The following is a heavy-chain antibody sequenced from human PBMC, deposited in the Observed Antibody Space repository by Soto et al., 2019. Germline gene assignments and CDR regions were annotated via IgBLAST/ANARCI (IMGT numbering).Heavy chain of an antibody. CDR3: ASPDYYDSSGYYYVAY. CDR1: GYSLTSYW. CDR2: IYPGDSDT. V-gene: IGHV5-51*01. D-gene: IGHD3-22*01. J-gene: IGHJ4*02. Sequence: GESLKISCKGSGYSLTSYWIGWVRQMPGKGLEWMGIIYPGDSDTRYSPSFQGQVTISADKSISTAYLQWSSLKASDTAMYYCASPDYYDSSGYYYVAYWGQGTLVTVSS.